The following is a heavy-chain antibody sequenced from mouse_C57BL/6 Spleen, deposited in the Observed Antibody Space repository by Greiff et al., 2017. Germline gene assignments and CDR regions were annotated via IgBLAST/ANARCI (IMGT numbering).Heavy chain of an antibody. V-gene: IGHV1-15*01. CDR1: GYTFTDYE. D-gene: IGHD2-5*01. CDR2: IDPETGGT. J-gene: IGHJ2*01. Sequence: QVHVQQSGAELVRPGASVTLSCKASGYTFTDYEMHWVKQTPVHGLEWIGAIDPETGGTAYHQKFKGKAILTADKSSSTAYMELRRLTSEDSAVYYCTRGSNYVRVYFDYWGQGTTLTVSS. CDR3: TRGSNYVRVYFDY.